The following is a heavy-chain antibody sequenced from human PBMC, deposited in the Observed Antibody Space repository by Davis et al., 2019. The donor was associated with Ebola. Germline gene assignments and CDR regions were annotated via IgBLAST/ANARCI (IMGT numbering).Heavy chain of an antibody. D-gene: IGHD6-19*01. V-gene: IGHV3-7*03. CDR2: IKQDGSDK. CDR3: ARGVAVGGFYFEY. CDR1: GFTFSTYW. Sequence: GESLKISCVVSGFTFSTYWMSWVRQVPGKGLEWVANIKQDGSDKQYVDSVKGRFTISRDNAKNSLYLQMNSLRAEDTAVYFCARGVAVGGFYFEYWGQGTLVTVSS. J-gene: IGHJ4*02.